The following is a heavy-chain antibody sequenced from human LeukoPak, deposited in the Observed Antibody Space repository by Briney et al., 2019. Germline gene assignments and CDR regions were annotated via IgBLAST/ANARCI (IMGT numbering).Heavy chain of an antibody. J-gene: IGHJ6*04. Sequence: ASVNVSCKASVYTFTGYYRHWLRPAPGQGLEGMGRINPNSGGTNNPQKLQDRVTITSDTSISTAYMERSRLRSDDTAVYYCARDLRRGYSYGGGVWGKGATVTVSS. CDR2: INPNSGGT. D-gene: IGHD5-18*01. CDR1: VYTFTGYY. CDR3: ARDLRRGYSYGGGV. V-gene: IGHV1-2*06.